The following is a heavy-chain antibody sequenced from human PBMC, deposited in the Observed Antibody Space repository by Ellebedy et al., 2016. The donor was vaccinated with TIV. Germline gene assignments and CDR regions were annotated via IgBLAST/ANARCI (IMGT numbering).Heavy chain of an antibody. CDR3: ARGQLVVGY. D-gene: IGHD6-13*01. CDR2: IYRSGST. Sequence: MPSETLSLTCTVSGYSIISGYYWGWTRQPPGHGLECFGSIYRSGSTYYNPSLKSRVTISVDTSKNQFSRKLSAVTASDTTVYYCARGQLVVGYWGQGTLVTVSS. J-gene: IGHJ4*02. CDR1: GYSIISGYY. V-gene: IGHV4-38-2*02.